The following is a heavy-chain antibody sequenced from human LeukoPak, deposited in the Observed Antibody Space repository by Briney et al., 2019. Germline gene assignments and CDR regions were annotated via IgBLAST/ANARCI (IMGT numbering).Heavy chain of an antibody. CDR1: GGSISSYY. CDR3: ARHSIAYYGSGSYYIDY. CDR2: IYYSGST. D-gene: IGHD3-10*01. V-gene: IGHV4-59*08. Sequence: SSETLPLTCTVSGGSISSYYWSWIRQPPGKGLEWIGYIYYSGSTNYNPSLKSRVTISVDTSKNQFSLKLSSVTAADTAVYYCARHSIAYYGSGSYYIDYWGQGTLVTVSS. J-gene: IGHJ4*02.